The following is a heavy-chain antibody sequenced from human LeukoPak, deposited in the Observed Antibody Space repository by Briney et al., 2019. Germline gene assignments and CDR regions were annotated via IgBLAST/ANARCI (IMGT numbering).Heavy chain of an antibody. Sequence: PGGSLRLSCAASGFTFSDYWMAWVRQAPGKGLGWVANIKRDGSFAEYGDSLEGRFIISRDNGENSLFLQMSSLRVEDTAVYHCARWRRDHSEFDFWGQGTLVTVSS. J-gene: IGHJ4*02. CDR2: IKRDGSFA. V-gene: IGHV3-7*01. CDR3: ARWRRDHSEFDF. D-gene: IGHD1-14*01. CDR1: GFTFSDYW.